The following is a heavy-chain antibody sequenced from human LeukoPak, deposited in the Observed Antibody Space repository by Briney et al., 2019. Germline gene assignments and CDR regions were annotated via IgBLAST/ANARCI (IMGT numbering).Heavy chain of an antibody. Sequence: GGSLRLSCAASGFTVSSNYMSWVRQAPGQGLEWVSVIYSGGSTYYADSVKGRFTISRDNSKNTLYLQMNSLRAEDTAVYYCARGIYGSGSYYYYYGMDVWGQGTTVTVSS. J-gene: IGHJ6*02. D-gene: IGHD3-10*01. CDR2: IYSGGST. CDR3: ARGIYGSGSYYYYYGMDV. CDR1: GFTVSSNY. V-gene: IGHV3-53*01.